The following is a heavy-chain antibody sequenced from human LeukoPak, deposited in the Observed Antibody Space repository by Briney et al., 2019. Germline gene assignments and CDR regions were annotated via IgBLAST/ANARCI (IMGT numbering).Heavy chain of an antibody. Sequence: PGGSLRLSCAASGFTFDDYAMHWVRQAPGKGLEWVSGISWNSGSIGYADSVKGRFTISRDNSKNTMYLRMNSLRADDTAVYYCAKLEGSWTDHWGQGILVNVFS. V-gene: IGHV3-9*01. CDR2: ISWNSGSI. J-gene: IGHJ4*02. CDR1: GFTFDDYA. D-gene: IGHD3/OR15-3a*01. CDR3: AKLEGSWTDH.